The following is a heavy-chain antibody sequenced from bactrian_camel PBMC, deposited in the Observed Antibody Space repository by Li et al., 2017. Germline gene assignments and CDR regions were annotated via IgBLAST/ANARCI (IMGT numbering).Heavy chain of an antibody. CDR2: FYTPGGTT. J-gene: IGHJ4*01. CDR3: AADIRGLPCWSRLTYNP. V-gene: IGHV3S40*01. Sequence: VQLVESGGGSVQAGGSLGLSCAASGYSYSTYGMGWFRQAPGKEREGVATFYTPGGTTYYANSVKGRFTISRDSAKTTIYLQMNNLKPEDTAMYYCAADIRGLPCWSRLTYNPRGRGTQVTVS. CDR1: GYSYSTYG. D-gene: IGHD1*01.